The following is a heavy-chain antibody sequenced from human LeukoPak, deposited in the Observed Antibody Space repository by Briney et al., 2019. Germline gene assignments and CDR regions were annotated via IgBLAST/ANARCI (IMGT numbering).Heavy chain of an antibody. CDR1: GYTLTELS. Sequence: GASVKVSCKVSGYTLTELSMHWVRQAPGKGLEWMGGFDPEDGETIYAQKFQGRVTMTEDTSTDTAYMELSSLRSEDTAVYYCATVFNYHDSSGYYPFDYWGQGTLVTVSS. D-gene: IGHD3-22*01. V-gene: IGHV1-24*01. CDR2: FDPEDGET. CDR3: ATVFNYHDSSGYYPFDY. J-gene: IGHJ4*02.